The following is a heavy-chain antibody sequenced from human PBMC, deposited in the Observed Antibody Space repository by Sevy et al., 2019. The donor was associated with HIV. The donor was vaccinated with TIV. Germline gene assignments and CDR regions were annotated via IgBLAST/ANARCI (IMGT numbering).Heavy chain of an antibody. Sequence: GGSLRLSCAASGFTFSYYRMSWVRQAPGKGLEWVANIKGDGSEIYYVDSVKGRFTISRDNAKNSLFLEMNSLGAEDTAVYYCAGDPGGRDWFDPWGQGTLVTVSS. V-gene: IGHV3-7*03. CDR1: GFTFSYYR. CDR3: AGDPGGRDWFDP. D-gene: IGHD2-15*01. J-gene: IGHJ5*02. CDR2: IKGDGSEI.